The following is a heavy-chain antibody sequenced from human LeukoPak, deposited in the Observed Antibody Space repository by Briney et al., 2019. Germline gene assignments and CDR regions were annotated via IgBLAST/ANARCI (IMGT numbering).Heavy chain of an antibody. J-gene: IGHJ3*02. V-gene: IGHV4-59*08. CDR1: GGSISSYY. CDR3: ARLGSTFDI. D-gene: IGHD2-2*01. Sequence: SETLSLTCTVSGGSISSYYWTWIRQPPGKGLEWIGYIFYSGGSNYNPSLKSRVPISVDTSKNHFSLKLSSVTAADTAVYYCARLGSTFDIWGQGTMVTVSS. CDR2: IFYSGGS.